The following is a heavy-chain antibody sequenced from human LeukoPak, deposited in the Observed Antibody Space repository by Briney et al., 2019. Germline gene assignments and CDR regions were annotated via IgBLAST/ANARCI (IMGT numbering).Heavy chain of an antibody. CDR2: ISSSNNYI. V-gene: IGHV3-21*01. Sequence: GGSLRLFCGACGFTFSSFSMIWVRQAPGKGLEWVSSISSSNNYIYYADSVKGRFPITRDNAKNSLYLQMNRLRAEDTAVYFCAREIRRLWNIDYWGQGTLVTVSS. D-gene: IGHD1/OR15-1a*01. CDR3: AREIRRLWNIDY. J-gene: IGHJ4*02. CDR1: GFTFSSFS.